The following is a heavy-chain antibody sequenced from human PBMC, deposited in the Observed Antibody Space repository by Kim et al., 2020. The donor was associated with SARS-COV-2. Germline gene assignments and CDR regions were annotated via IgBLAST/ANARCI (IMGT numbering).Heavy chain of an antibody. CDR1: GYIFADYH. CDR3: APLVWFGQLLLYGMDT. CDR2: INPDNGGT. V-gene: IGHV1-2*06. D-gene: IGHD3-10*01. J-gene: IGHJ6*02. Sequence: ASVKVSCRASGYIFADYHIHWVRQAPGQGLEWMGRINPDNGGTQYAEKFQVRVTMTTDMSIGTAYMELRRLRSDDTAVYYCAPLVWFGQLLLYGMDTWGQGVTVTVSS.